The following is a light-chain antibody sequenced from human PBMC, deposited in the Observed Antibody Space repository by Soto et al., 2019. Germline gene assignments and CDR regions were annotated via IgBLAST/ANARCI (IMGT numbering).Light chain of an antibody. J-gene: IGKJ4*01. CDR2: GAS. V-gene: IGKV3-15*01. CDR1: QSVTNSY. CDR3: QQYSNWPLT. Sequence: EIVLTQYPGTLSLSPGERATLSCRASQSVTNSYLAWYQQKPGQAPRLLIFGASTRAAGIPARFSGSGSGTEFTLTISSLQSEDFAVYYCQQYSNWPLTFGGGTKVDNK.